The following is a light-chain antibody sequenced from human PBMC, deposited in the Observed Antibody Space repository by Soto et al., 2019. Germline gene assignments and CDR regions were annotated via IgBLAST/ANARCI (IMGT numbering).Light chain of an antibody. CDR3: QSYDNSLSGYV. CDR2: GNA. CDR1: SSNIGAGYD. J-gene: IGLJ1*01. Sequence: QAVVTQPPSVSGAPGQRVTISCTGSSSNIGAGYDVHWYQQLPGTAPKLLISGNANRPSGVPDRFSGSKSDTSASLAITGLQAEDEADYYCQSYDNSLSGYVFGTGTKLTVL. V-gene: IGLV1-40*01.